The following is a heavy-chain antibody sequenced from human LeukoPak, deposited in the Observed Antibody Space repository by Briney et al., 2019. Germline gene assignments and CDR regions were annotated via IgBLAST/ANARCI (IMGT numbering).Heavy chain of an antibody. CDR3: ARDQTYYGYFDF. V-gene: IGHV4-31*03. D-gene: IGHD3-10*01. Sequence: SETLSLTCSVSGVSVSSGGNYWNWIRQHPGKGLEWIGYLYDSGTTHYDPSLQSRVTISVDTSKNHFSLKLSSVTAADTAVYYCARDQTYYGYFDFWGQGALVTVSS. J-gene: IGHJ4*02. CDR1: GVSVSSGGNY. CDR2: LYDSGTT.